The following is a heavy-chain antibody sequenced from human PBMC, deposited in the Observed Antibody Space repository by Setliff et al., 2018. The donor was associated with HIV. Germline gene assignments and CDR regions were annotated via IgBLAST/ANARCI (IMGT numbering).Heavy chain of an antibody. D-gene: IGHD6-13*01. V-gene: IGHV4-39*01. CDR1: GGSISSSSYN. CDR2: IYYTGTT. CDR3: ARHSDSSSWPPGGYYHYMDV. Sequence: SETLSLTCTVSGGSISSSSYNWGWIRQPPGKGLELIGSIYYTGTTYYHPSLESRVTLSVDMSRNQFSLRLTSVTAADTGVYYCARHSDSSSWPPGGYYHYMDVWGKGTTVTVSS. J-gene: IGHJ6*03.